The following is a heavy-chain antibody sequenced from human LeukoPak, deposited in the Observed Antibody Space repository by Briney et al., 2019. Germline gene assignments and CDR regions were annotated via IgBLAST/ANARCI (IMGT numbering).Heavy chain of an antibody. V-gene: IGHV3-7*01. Sequence: GGSLRLCCAASGFTFSSQWMSWVRQAPGKGLEWVANVNQGGTEKYYVDSVKGRFTISRDNAKNSLYLQMNSLRAEDTAVFYCARGYCSGGCCYFGLPYYFDYWGQGTLVTVSS. CDR1: GFTFSSQW. J-gene: IGHJ4*02. D-gene: IGHD2-15*01. CDR2: VNQGGTEK. CDR3: ARGYCSGGCCYFGLPYYFDY.